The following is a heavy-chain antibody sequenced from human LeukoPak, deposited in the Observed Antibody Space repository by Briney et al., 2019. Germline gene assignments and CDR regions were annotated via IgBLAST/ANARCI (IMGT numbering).Heavy chain of an antibody. Sequence: GVSVKVSCKASGGTFSSYAISWVRQAPGQGLEWMGRIIPILGIANYAQKFQGRVTITADKSTSTAYMELSSLRSEDTAVYYCARDRGGSYYDFWSSVYWGQGTLVTVSS. D-gene: IGHD3-3*01. CDR1: GGTFSSYA. CDR2: IIPILGIA. J-gene: IGHJ4*02. CDR3: ARDRGGSYYDFWSSVY. V-gene: IGHV1-69*04.